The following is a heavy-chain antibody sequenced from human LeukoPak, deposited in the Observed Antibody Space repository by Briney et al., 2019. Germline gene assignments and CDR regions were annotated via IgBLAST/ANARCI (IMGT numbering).Heavy chain of an antibody. CDR3: ARFYYDSSGRFDY. Sequence: SETLSLTCTVSGGSISSYYWSWIRQPPGKGLEWIGYIYYSGSINYNPSLKSRVTISVDTSKNQFSLKLSSVTAADTAVYYCARFYYDSSGRFDYWGQGTLVTVSS. D-gene: IGHD3-22*01. J-gene: IGHJ4*02. CDR1: GGSISSYY. CDR2: IYYSGSI. V-gene: IGHV4-59*01.